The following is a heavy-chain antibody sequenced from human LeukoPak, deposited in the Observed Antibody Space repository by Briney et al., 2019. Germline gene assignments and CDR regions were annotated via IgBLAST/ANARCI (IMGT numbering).Heavy chain of an antibody. CDR1: GLTGSHNY. D-gene: IGHD4-17*01. Sequence: PGGSLRLSCAASGLTGSHNYVSWVRQAPGKGLEWVSAIHTSGDTCYADSVKGRFTIFRDTSKNTLYLQINSLRVEDTAVYYRIVFGDSNHWGQGTLVTVSS. CDR2: IHTSGDT. V-gene: IGHV3-53*01. CDR3: IVFGDSNH. J-gene: IGHJ5*02.